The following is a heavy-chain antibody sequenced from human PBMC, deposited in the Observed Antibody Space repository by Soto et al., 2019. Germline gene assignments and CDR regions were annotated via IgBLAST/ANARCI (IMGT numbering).Heavy chain of an antibody. D-gene: IGHD6-6*01. J-gene: IGHJ5*02. Sequence: PSETLSLTCAVYGGSFSGYYWSWIRQPPGKGLEWIGEINHSGSTNYNPSLKSRVTISVDTSKNQFSLKLSSVAAADTAVYYCASSQGSSSYNWFDPWGQGTLVNVS. CDR2: INHSGST. V-gene: IGHV4-34*01. CDR3: ASSQGSSSYNWFDP. CDR1: GGSFSGYY.